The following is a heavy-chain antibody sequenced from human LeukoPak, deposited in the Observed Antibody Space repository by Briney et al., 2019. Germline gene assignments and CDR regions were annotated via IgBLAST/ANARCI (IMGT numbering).Heavy chain of an antibody. CDR3: ARRSSIAPRLFDY. CDR2: IYPGDYDT. J-gene: IGHJ4*02. Sequence: GESLKISCKGSGYNFTNYWIDCVRQMPGKGLEWMGIIYPGDYDTRYSPSFQGQVTFSADESISTAYLQWSSLKASDTAIYYCARRSSIAPRLFDYWGQGTLVTVSS. D-gene: IGHD6-6*01. V-gene: IGHV5-51*01. CDR1: GYNFTNYW.